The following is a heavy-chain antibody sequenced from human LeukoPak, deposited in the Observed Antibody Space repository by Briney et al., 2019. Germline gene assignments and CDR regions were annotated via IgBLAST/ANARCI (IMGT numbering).Heavy chain of an antibody. J-gene: IGHJ4*02. CDR1: GGSISINSYY. D-gene: IGHD5-24*01. CDR2: IYYTGTT. V-gene: IGHV4-39*01. Sequence: SETLSLTCTVSGGSISINSYYWAWIRQPPGKGLEWIGSIYYTGTTYYTPSLKSRVSISVDTSKNQFSLKVGSVTAADTAVYYCARHYLPTISKGSFDYWGQGTLVTVSS. CDR3: ARHYLPTISKGSFDY.